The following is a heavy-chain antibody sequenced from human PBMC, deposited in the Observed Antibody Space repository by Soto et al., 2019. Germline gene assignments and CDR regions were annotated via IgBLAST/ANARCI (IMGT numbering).Heavy chain of an antibody. D-gene: IGHD2-8*02. V-gene: IGHV3-30*03. CDR2: ISRDGGTK. Sequence: QVQLVESGGGVVQPGRSLRLSCAASGFTVSSYGMHWVRQAPGKGLEWVAVISRDGGTKYYADSGMGRFTISRDNSRNTLFQEMNSLRGDDMAVYYCTGEVASGYWGQGTLVTVSS. CDR3: TGEVASGY. CDR1: GFTVSSYG. J-gene: IGHJ4*02.